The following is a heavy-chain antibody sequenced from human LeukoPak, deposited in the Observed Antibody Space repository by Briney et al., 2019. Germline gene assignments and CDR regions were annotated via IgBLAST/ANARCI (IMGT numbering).Heavy chain of an antibody. CDR1: GFSFSSYA. Sequence: GGSLRLSCAASGFSFSSYAMSWVRQAPGKGLEWVSALTGSGATTNYADSVKGRFTISSDNSKNTLFLQMNSLRAEDTAVYYCAKEDIVSTMGNFDYWGQGTLVTVSS. V-gene: IGHV3-23*01. CDR2: LTGSGATT. J-gene: IGHJ4*02. CDR3: AKEDIVSTMGNFDY. D-gene: IGHD5/OR15-5a*01.